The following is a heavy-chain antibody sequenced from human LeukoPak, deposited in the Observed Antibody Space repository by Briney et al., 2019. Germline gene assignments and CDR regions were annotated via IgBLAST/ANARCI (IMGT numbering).Heavy chain of an antibody. Sequence: GRSLGLSCAASGFTFSSYGMHWVRQTPGKGLEWVAVIWYDGSNKYYADSVKGRFTISRDNSKNTLYLQMNSLRAEDTAVYYCAREAHYGDYDASPFDYWGQGTLVTVSS. V-gene: IGHV3-33*01. J-gene: IGHJ4*02. D-gene: IGHD4-17*01. CDR1: GFTFSSYG. CDR3: AREAHYGDYDASPFDY. CDR2: IWYDGSNK.